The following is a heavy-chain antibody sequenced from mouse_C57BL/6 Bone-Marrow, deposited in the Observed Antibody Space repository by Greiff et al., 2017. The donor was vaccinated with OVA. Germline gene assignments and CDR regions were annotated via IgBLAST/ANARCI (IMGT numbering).Heavy chain of an antibody. D-gene: IGHD3-2*02. Sequence: EVKLVESGGGLVKPGGSLKLSCAASGFTFSDYGMHWVRQAPEKGLEWVAYISSGSSTIYYADTVKGRFTISRDNAKNTLFLQMTSLRSEDTAMYYCAKTAQATESSFDYWGQGTTLTVSS. J-gene: IGHJ2*01. CDR2: ISSGSSTI. CDR1: GFTFSDYG. CDR3: AKTAQATESSFDY. V-gene: IGHV5-17*01.